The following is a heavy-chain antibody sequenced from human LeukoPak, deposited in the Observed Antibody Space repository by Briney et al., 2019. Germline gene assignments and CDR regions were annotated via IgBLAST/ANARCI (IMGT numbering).Heavy chain of an antibody. V-gene: IGHV3-23*01. D-gene: IGHD4-17*01. Sequence: GGSLRLSCAASGFTFSSYGMSWVRQAPGKGLEWVSAISGSGTSTYYADSVEGRFTISRDNAKNSLYLQMNSLRAEDTAVYYCARQWWDGDYSFDAFDIWGQGTMVTVSS. CDR3: ARQWWDGDYSFDAFDI. CDR1: GFTFSSYG. J-gene: IGHJ3*02. CDR2: ISGSGTST.